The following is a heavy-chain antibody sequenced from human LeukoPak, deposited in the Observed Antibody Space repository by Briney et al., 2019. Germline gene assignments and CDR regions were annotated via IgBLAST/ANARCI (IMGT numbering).Heavy chain of an antibody. V-gene: IGHV1-24*01. D-gene: IGHD3-10*01. CDR1: GYTLTELS. CDR3: AKGSGVMVRGAAFDY. J-gene: IGHJ4*02. CDR2: FDPEDGET. Sequence: ASVKVSCEVSGYTLTELSMHWVRQAPGKGLEWMGGFDPEDGETIYAQKFQGRVTMTEDTSTDTAYMELSSLRSGDTAVYYCAKGSGVMVRGAAFDYWGQGTLVTVSS.